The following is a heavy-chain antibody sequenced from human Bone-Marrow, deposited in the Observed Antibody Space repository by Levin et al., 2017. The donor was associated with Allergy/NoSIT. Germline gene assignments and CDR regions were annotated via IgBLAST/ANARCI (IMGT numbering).Heavy chain of an antibody. CDR3: ARLLSNTKPNLYEFWSGYFDY. J-gene: IGHJ4*02. CDR2: IDPSDSYT. D-gene: IGHD3-3*01. Sequence: GESLKISCKGSGYSFTSYWISWVRQMPGKGLEWMGRIDPSDSYTNYSPSFQGHVTISADKSISTAYLQWSSLKASDTAMYYCARLLSNTKPNLYEFWSGYFDYWGQGTLVTVSS. CDR1: GYSFTSYW. V-gene: IGHV5-10-1*01.